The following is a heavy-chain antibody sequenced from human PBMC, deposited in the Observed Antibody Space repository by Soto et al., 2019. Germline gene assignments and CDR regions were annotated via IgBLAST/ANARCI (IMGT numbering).Heavy chain of an antibody. J-gene: IGHJ4*02. CDR3: AILVVVAATRDY. CDR1: GGTFSSYT. D-gene: IGHD2-15*01. Sequence: QVQLVQSGAEVKKPGSSVQVSCKASGGTFSSYTISWVRQAPGQGLEWMGRIIPILGIANYAQKFQGRVTITADKSTSTAYMELSSLRSEDTAVYYCAILVVVAATRDYWGQGTLVTVSS. V-gene: IGHV1-69*02. CDR2: IIPILGIA.